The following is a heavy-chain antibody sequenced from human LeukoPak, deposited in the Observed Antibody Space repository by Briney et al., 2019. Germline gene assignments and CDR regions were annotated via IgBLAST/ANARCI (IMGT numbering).Heavy chain of an antibody. CDR1: GFTFSTYG. CDR2: ISISDSTI. J-gene: IGHJ3*02. V-gene: IGHV3-48*03. Sequence: GGSLRLSCAASGFTFSTYGMNWVRQAPGKGLEWVSYISISDSTISYADSVRGRFTISRDNARNSLYLQMNSLRAEDTAVYYCGRGGSSGYNYNAFDIWGQGTMVTVSS. D-gene: IGHD3-22*01. CDR3: GRGGSSGYNYNAFDI.